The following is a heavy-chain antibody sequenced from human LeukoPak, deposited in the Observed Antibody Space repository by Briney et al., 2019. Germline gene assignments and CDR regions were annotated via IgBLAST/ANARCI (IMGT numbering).Heavy chain of an antibody. CDR2: IWYDRSNA. J-gene: IGHJ4*02. V-gene: IGHV3-33*01. CDR1: GFTFRNHG. D-gene: IGHD4/OR15-4a*01. Sequence: GRSLRLSCAASGFTFRNHGMHWVRQAPGKGLEWVAIIWYDRSNAYYADSVKGRFTVSRDNSKKVLYLQMNSLRVEDTAVYYCARDRGAGKYYDYWGQGTQVTVSS. CDR3: ARDRGAGKYYDY.